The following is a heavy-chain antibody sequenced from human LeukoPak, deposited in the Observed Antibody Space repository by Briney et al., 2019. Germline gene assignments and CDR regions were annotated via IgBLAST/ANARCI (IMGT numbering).Heavy chain of an antibody. Sequence: ASVKVSCKASGYTFTGYYMHWVRQAPGQGLEWMGWINPNGGGTNYAQKFQGRVTMTRDTSISTAYMELSRLRSDDTAVYYCAREKSGWYVVDYWGQGTLVTVSS. D-gene: IGHD6-19*01. J-gene: IGHJ4*02. V-gene: IGHV1-2*02. CDR2: INPNGGGT. CDR3: AREKSGWYVVDY. CDR1: GYTFTGYY.